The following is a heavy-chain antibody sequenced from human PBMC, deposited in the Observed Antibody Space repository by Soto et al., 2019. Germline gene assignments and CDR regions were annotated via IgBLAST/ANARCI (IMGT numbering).Heavy chain of an antibody. CDR2: IADTGST. J-gene: IGHJ3*02. Sequence: QVQLQESGPGLVKPSETLSLTCAVSGGSISHYYWSWIRQPPGKGLEWIGYIADTGSTNYNASLRSRFTLSVDTSTNQFSLELRSVTAADTAVYYCTRRGGFPFALDTWGQGTMVTVSS. V-gene: IGHV4-59*08. CDR1: GGSISHYY. D-gene: IGHD1-26*01. CDR3: TRRGGFPFALDT.